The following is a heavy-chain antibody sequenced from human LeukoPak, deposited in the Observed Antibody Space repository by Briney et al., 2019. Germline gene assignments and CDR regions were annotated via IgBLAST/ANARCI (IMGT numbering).Heavy chain of an antibody. J-gene: IGHJ6*02. CDR1: GFTFSSYA. CDR3: ARDSGYSYGSYGMDV. CDR2: ISYDGSNK. Sequence: GGSLRLSCAASGFTFSSYAMHWVRQAPGKGLEWGAVISYDGSNKYYADSVKGRFTISRDNSKNTLYLQMNSLRAEDTAVYYCARDSGYSYGSYGMDVWGQGTTVTVSS. V-gene: IGHV3-30*04. D-gene: IGHD5-18*01.